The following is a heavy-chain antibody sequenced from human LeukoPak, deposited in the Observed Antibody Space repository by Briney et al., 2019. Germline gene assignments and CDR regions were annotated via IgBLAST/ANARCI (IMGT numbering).Heavy chain of an antibody. D-gene: IGHD6-19*01. CDR1: GYSFTSYW. Sequence: GESLKISCKGSGYSFTSYWIGWVRQMPGKGLEWMGIIFPGDSDTRYSPSFQGQVTISADKSVSTAYLQWSSLKASDTAMYYCASTQDMAVAVGAFDIWGQGTMVTVSS. CDR3: ASTQDMAVAVGAFDI. V-gene: IGHV5-51*01. J-gene: IGHJ3*02. CDR2: IFPGDSDT.